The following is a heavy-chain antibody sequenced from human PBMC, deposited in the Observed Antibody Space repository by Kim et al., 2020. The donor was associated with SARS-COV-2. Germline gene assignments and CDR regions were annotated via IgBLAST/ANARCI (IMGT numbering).Heavy chain of an antibody. CDR1: GGSFSGYY. CDR3: ARVGMVRGRSY. J-gene: IGHJ4*02. V-gene: IGHV4-34*01. D-gene: IGHD3-10*01. Sequence: SETLSLTCAVYGGSFSGYYWSWIRQPPGKGLEWIGEINHSGSTNYNPSLKSRVTISVDTSKNQFSLKLSSVTAADTAVYYCARVGMVRGRSYWGQGTLVTVSS. CDR2: INHSGST.